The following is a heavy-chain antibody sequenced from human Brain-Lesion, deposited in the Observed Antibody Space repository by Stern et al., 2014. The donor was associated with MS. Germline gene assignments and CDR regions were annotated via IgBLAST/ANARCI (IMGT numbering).Heavy chain of an antibody. V-gene: IGHV4-39*01. CDR1: GDSLSSSTFY. CDR2: VYYSGNT. Sequence: QVQLVESGPGLVKPSDTLSLTCSVSGDSLSSSTFYWGWIRQPPGKGPEWIGSVYYSGNTYYHPSLKSRVTISFDTSKNQFPLRLPSGTAADTAVYYCARHQLGYGYAYLRYWGQGTLVTVSS. CDR3: ARHQLGYGYAYLRY. J-gene: IGHJ4*02. D-gene: IGHD5-18*01.